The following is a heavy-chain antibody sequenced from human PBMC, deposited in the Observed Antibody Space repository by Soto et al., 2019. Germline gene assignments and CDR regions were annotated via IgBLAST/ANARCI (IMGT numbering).Heavy chain of an antibody. J-gene: IGHJ3*02. D-gene: IGHD3-10*01. CDR3: VGPEVGAFDI. CDR1: GGSISSGNYY. V-gene: IGHV4-30-4*01. Sequence: QVQLQESGPGLVKPSQTLSLTCTVSGGSISSGNYYWSWIRQPPGKGLEWIGYIYNSGSTYYNPSLKSRLTISIDTSKNQFSLKLNSVTAADTAIYYRVGPEVGAFDIWGQGTMVTVSS. CDR2: IYNSGST.